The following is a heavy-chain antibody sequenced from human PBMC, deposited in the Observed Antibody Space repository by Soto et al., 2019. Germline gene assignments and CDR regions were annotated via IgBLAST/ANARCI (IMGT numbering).Heavy chain of an antibody. CDR3: ARDRHNNFFDP. J-gene: IGHJ5*02. CDR2: IYYSGST. Sequence: PSETLSLTCTASGASMSSGGYYWTRIRQSPGKGLEWIGYIYYSGSTYYNPSLESRVAISLDTSRSQFSLTLHSVTAADTAIYYCARDRHNNFFDPWGQGTLVTVSS. D-gene: IGHD6-6*01. CDR1: GASMSSGGYY. V-gene: IGHV4-31*03.